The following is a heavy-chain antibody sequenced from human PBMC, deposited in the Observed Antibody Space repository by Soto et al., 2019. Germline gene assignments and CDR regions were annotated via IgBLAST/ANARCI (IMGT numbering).Heavy chain of an antibody. CDR3: VRDGTKTLRDWFDP. V-gene: IGHV4-39*07. Sequence: PSETLSLTCSVSGGSIGSSSYYFGWIRQPPGKGLEWIGRIYATGTTDYNPSLKSRVMMSVDTSKKQFSLKLRSVTAADTAVYYCVRDGTKTLRDWFDPWGQGISVTVSS. CDR2: IYATGTT. D-gene: IGHD1-1*01. CDR1: GGSIGSSSYY. J-gene: IGHJ5*02.